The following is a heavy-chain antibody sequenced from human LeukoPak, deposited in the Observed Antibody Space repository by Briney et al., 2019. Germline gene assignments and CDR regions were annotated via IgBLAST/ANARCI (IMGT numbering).Heavy chain of an antibody. CDR3: ARDFPVAGTESLFDL. CDR2: ISAYHGNT. CDR1: GYTFTSYG. Sequence: SVTVSCKPSGYTFTSYGISWVRQAPGQGLESMGWISAYHGNTNYAQMLQGRVTMTTNTSTRTAYTEPRSLRPRDTAVYYCARDFPVAGTESLFDLWGQGTPVTVSS. J-gene: IGHJ5*02. V-gene: IGHV1-18*01. D-gene: IGHD6-19*01.